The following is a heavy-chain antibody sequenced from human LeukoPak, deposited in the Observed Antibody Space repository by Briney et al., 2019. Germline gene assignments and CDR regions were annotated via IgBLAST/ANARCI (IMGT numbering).Heavy chain of an antibody. D-gene: IGHD3-16*01. CDR2: IIPIFGTA. Sequence: ASVKVSCKASGGTFSSYAISWVRQAPGQGLEWMGGIIPIFGTANYAQKFQGRVTITADESTSTAYMELSSLRSEDTAVYYCATEYVRTHYFDWWGQGTLVTVSS. CDR1: GGTFSSYA. CDR3: ATEYVRTHYFDW. J-gene: IGHJ4*02. V-gene: IGHV1-69*13.